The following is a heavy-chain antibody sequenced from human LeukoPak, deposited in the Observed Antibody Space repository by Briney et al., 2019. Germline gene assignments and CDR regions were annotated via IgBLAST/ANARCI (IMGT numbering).Heavy chain of an antibody. CDR1: GDSFSSHD. V-gene: IGHV4-59*11. CDR3: ARDLVTVSKGFDI. D-gene: IGHD4-17*01. Sequence: SETLSLTCAVSGDSFSSHDWTWIRQPPGRGLDWMGYISYIGTTNYNPSLTSRVNISIDTSKNQFSLKLSSVTTADTAVYYCARDLVTVSKGFDIWGLGTMVSVSS. J-gene: IGHJ3*02. CDR2: ISYIGTT.